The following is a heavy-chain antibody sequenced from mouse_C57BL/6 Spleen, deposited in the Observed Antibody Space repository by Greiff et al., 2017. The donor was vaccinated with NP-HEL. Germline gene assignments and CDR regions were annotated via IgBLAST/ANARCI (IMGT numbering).Heavy chain of an antibody. CDR2: SRNKANDYTT. CDR3: ARDARDYNYFDY. Sequence: EVKLMESGGGLVQSGRSLRLSCATSGFTFSDFYMEWVRQAPGKGLEWIAASRNKANDYTTEYSASVKGRFIVSRDTSQSILYLQMNALRAEDTAIYYCARDARDYNYFDYWGQGTTLTVSS. J-gene: IGHJ2*01. D-gene: IGHD2-4*01. V-gene: IGHV7-1*01. CDR1: GFTFSDFY.